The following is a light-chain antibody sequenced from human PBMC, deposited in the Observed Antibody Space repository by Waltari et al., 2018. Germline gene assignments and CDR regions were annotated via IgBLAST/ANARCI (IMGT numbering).Light chain of an antibody. CDR3: SSYAGSNNLV. J-gene: IGLJ3*02. V-gene: IGLV2-8*01. CDR2: EVS. Sequence: QSALTQPPSASGSPGQSVTISCPRPSRDVGGYNYVSWYQQHPGKAPKLMIYEVSKRPSGVPDRFSGSKSGNTASLTVSGLQAEDEADYYCSSYAGSNNLVFGGGAKLTVL. CDR1: SRDVGGYNY.